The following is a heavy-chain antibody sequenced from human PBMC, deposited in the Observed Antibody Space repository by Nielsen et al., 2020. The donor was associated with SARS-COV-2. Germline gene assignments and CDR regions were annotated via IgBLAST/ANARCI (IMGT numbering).Heavy chain of an antibody. CDR1: GFTFDDYG. J-gene: IGHJ4*02. CDR3: ARALDYYDSSGYYYNYFDY. V-gene: IGHV3-20*01. Sequence: GGSLRLSCAASGFTFDDYGMSWVRQAPGKGLEWVAGINWIGGSTGYADSVKGRFTISRDNAKNSLYLQMNSLRAEDTALYHCARALDYYDSSGYYYNYFDYWGQGTLVTVSS. CDR2: INWIGGST. D-gene: IGHD3-22*01.